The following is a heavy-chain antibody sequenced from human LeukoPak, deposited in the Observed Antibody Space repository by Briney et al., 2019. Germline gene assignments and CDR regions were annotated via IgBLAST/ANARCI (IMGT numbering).Heavy chain of an antibody. Sequence: GGSLRLSCAASGFTFSDHFMDWVRQAPGKGLEWVSAISGSGGSTYYADSVKGRFTISRDNSKNTLYLQMNSLRAEDTAVYYCAKDGIVATNWFDPWGQGTLVTVSS. V-gene: IGHV3-23*01. D-gene: IGHD5-12*01. CDR1: GFTFSDHF. CDR3: AKDGIVATNWFDP. CDR2: ISGSGGST. J-gene: IGHJ5*02.